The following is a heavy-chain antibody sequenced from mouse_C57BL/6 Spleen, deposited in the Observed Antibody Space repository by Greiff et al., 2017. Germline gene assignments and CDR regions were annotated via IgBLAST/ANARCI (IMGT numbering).Heavy chain of an antibody. J-gene: IGHJ3*01. D-gene: IGHD2-4*01. CDR3: AREGNDYGAWFAY. CDR1: GFTFSDYG. CDR2: ISSGSSTI. V-gene: IGHV5-17*01. Sequence: EVQVVESGGGLVKPGGSLKLSCAASGFTFSDYGMHWVRQAPEKGLEWVAYISSGSSTIYYADTVKGRFTISRDNAKNTLFLQMTSLRSEDTAMYYCAREGNDYGAWFAYWGQGTLVTVSA.